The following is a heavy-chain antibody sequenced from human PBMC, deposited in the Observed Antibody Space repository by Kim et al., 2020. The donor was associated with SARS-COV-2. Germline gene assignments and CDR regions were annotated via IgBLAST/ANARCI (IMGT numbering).Heavy chain of an antibody. CDR3: ATLLSGSY. D-gene: IGHD1-26*01. V-gene: IGHV3-15*01. J-gene: IGHJ3*01. CDR2: GGTT. Sequence: GGTTDYAAPVKGRFTISRDDSKNTLYLQMNSLKTEDTAMYYCATLLSGSYWGQGTMVTVSS.